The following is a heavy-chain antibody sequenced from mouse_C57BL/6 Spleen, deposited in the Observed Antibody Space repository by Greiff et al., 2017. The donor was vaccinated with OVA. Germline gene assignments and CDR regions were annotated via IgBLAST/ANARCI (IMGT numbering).Heavy chain of an antibody. CDR3: ARSDGSSWFAY. CDR2: ISDGGSYT. V-gene: IGHV5-4*03. J-gene: IGHJ3*01. CDR1: GFTFSSHA. D-gene: IGHD1-1*01. Sequence: EVMLVESGGGLVKPGGSLKLSCAASGFTFSSHAMSWVRQTPEKRLEWVATISDGGSYTYYPDNVKGRFTISRDNAKNNLYLQMSHLKSEDTAMYYCARSDGSSWFAYWGQGTLVTVSA.